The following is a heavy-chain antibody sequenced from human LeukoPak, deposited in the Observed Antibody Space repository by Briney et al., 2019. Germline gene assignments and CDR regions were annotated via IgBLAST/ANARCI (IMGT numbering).Heavy chain of an antibody. D-gene: IGHD5-18*01. CDR3: AKERFSMRGTAMPLFDY. V-gene: IGHV3-30*02. Sequence: GGSLRLSCAASGFTFSSYGMHWVRQAPGKGLEWVAFIRYDGSNKYYADSVKGRSTISRDNSKNTLYLQMNSLRAEDTAVYYCAKERFSMRGTAMPLFDYWGQGTPVTVSS. J-gene: IGHJ4*02. CDR1: GFTFSSYG. CDR2: IRYDGSNK.